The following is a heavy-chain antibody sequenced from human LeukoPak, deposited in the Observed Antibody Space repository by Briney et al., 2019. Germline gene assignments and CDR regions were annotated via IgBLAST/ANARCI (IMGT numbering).Heavy chain of an antibody. D-gene: IGHD3-3*01. Sequence: ASVEVSCKASGYTFTGYYMHWVRQAPGQGLEWMGWINPNSGGTNYAQKFQGRVTMTRDTSISTAYMELSMLRSDDTAVYYCARDPPTHYDFWSGYYKDQAFDIWGQGTMVTVSS. J-gene: IGHJ3*02. CDR2: INPNSGGT. CDR1: GYTFTGYY. CDR3: ARDPPTHYDFWSGYYKDQAFDI. V-gene: IGHV1-2*02.